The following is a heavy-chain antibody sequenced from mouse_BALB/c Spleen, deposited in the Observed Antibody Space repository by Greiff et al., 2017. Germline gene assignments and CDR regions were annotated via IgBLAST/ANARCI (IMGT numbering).Heavy chain of an antibody. CDR3: ARQGGGYYFDY. J-gene: IGHJ2*01. V-gene: IGHV5-12-2*01. CDR2: ISNGGGST. CDR1: GFPFSSYT. Sequence: EVQLQESGGGLVQPGGSLKLSCAASGFPFSSYTMSWVRQTPEKRLEWVAYISNGGGSTYYPDTVKGRFTISRDNAKNTLYLQMSSLKSEDTAMYYCARQGGGYYFDYWGQGTTLTVSS.